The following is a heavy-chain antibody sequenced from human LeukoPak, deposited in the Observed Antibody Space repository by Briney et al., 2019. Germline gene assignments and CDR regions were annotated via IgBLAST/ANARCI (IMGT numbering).Heavy chain of an antibody. CDR2: ISAYKGNT. CDR3: ARVGIYCSSTSCYASDFDY. V-gene: IGHV1-18*01. D-gene: IGHD2-2*01. J-gene: IGHJ4*02. CDR1: GYTFTSYG. Sequence: GASVKLSCKASGYTFTSYGISWVRQAPGQGLEWVAWISAYKGNTNYAEKLQGRVTMTTDTSTSTAYMELRSLRSDDPAVYYCARVGIYCSSTSCYASDFDYWGQGTLVTVSS.